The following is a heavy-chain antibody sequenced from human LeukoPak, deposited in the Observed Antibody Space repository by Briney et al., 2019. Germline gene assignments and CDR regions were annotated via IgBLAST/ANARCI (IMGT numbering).Heavy chain of an antibody. Sequence: ASVTVSCKVSGYTLTELSMHWVRQAPGKGLEWMGGFDPEDGETIYAQKLQGRVTMTEDTSTDTAYMELSSLRSEDTAVYYCATRGVLRYFDWLFSFWGQGTLVTVSS. CDR3: ATRGVLRYFDWLFSF. J-gene: IGHJ4*02. CDR1: GYTLTELS. D-gene: IGHD3-9*01. CDR2: FDPEDGET. V-gene: IGHV1-24*01.